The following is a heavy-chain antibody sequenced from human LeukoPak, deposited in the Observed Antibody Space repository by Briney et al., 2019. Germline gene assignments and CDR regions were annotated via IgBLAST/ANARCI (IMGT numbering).Heavy chain of an antibody. V-gene: IGHV4-39*01. CDR2: IYYSGST. CDR3: ARVQSSSWYNDY. J-gene: IGHJ4*02. D-gene: IGHD6-13*01. CDR1: GGSISSSSYY. Sequence: SETLSLTCTVSGGSISSSSYYWGWIRQPPGKGLEWIGSIYYSGSTYYNPSLKSRVTISVDTSKNQFSLKLSSVTAADMAVYYCARVQSSSWYNDYWGQGTLVTVSS.